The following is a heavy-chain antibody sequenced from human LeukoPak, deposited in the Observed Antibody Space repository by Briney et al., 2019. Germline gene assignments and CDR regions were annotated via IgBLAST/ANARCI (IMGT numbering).Heavy chain of an antibody. CDR3: ARSARITIFGVVTRPYYFDY. CDR1: GGSISSGGYY. V-gene: IGHV4-31*03. D-gene: IGHD3-3*01. J-gene: IGHJ4*02. CDR2: IYYSGST. Sequence: SQTLSLTCTVSGGSISSGGYYWSWIRQHPGKGLEWIGYIYYSGSTYYNPSLKSRVTISVDTSKNQFSLKLSSVTAADTAVYYCARSARITIFGVVTRPYYFDYWGQGTLVTVSS.